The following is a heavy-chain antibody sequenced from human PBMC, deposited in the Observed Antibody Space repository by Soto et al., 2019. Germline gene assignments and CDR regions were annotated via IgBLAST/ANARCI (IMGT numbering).Heavy chain of an antibody. Sequence: SETLSLTCTVSGGSISSGGYSWSWIRQHPGKGLEWIGYIYYSGSTYYNPSLKSRVTISVDRSKNQFSLKLSSVTAADTAVYYCARHPFYDSSGYYPLGPLDYWGQGTLVTVSS. V-gene: IGHV4-31*03. CDR3: ARHPFYDSSGYYPLGPLDY. J-gene: IGHJ4*02. CDR1: GGSISSGGYS. CDR2: IYYSGST. D-gene: IGHD3-22*01.